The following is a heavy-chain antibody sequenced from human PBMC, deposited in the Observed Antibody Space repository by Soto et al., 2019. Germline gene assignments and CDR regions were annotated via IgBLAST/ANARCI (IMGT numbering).Heavy chain of an antibody. J-gene: IGHJ5*02. CDR1: GGSFSGYY. CDR3: ARVIAAAGTGVDP. CDR2: INHSGST. Sequence: QVQLQQWGAGLLKPSETLSLTCAVYGGSFSGYYWSWIRQPPGKGLEWIGEINHSGSTNYNPSLKSRVTISVDTSKNQFSLKLSSVTAADTAVYYCARVIAAAGTGVDPWGQGTLVPVSS. V-gene: IGHV4-34*01. D-gene: IGHD6-13*01.